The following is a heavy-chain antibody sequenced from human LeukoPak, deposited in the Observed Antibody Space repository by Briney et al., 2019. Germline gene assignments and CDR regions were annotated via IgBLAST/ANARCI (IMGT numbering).Heavy chain of an antibody. CDR2: ISWNSGSI. J-gene: IGHJ2*01. V-gene: IGHV3-9*01. Sequence: PGGSLRLSCAASGFTFDDYAVHWVRQAPGKGLEWVSGISWNSGSIGYADSVKGRFTISRDNAKNSLYLQMNSLRAEDTALYYCAKGGDSSPYWYFDLWGRGTLVTVSS. D-gene: IGHD6-13*01. CDR3: AKGGDSSPYWYFDL. CDR1: GFTFDDYA.